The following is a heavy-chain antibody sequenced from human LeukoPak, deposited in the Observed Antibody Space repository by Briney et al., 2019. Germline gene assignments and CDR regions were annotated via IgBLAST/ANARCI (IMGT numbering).Heavy chain of an antibody. CDR3: ASQWLVPIDY. J-gene: IGHJ4*02. Sequence: PGGSLRLSCAASGFTFSSYSMNWVRQAPGKGLEWVAVISYDGSNKYYADSVKGRFTISRDNSKNTLYLQMNSLRAEDTAVYYCASQWLVPIDYWGQGTLVTVSS. CDR1: GFTFSSYS. D-gene: IGHD6-19*01. CDR2: ISYDGSNK. V-gene: IGHV3-30*03.